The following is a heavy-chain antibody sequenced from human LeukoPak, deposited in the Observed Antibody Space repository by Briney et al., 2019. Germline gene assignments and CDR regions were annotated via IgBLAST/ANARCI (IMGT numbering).Heavy chain of an antibody. CDR2: VSSGSVTT. CDR3: ARGLQTWQPGWFDP. CDR1: GFTFSTYP. Sequence: GGSLRLSCVASGFTFSTYPMNWVRQAPGKGLEWVSYVSSGSVTTYYADSVKGRFTISRDNAKNSLYLQMNSLRDEDTAVYYCARGLQTWQPGWFDPWGQGTLVSVSS. V-gene: IGHV3-48*02. D-gene: IGHD5-24*01. J-gene: IGHJ5*02.